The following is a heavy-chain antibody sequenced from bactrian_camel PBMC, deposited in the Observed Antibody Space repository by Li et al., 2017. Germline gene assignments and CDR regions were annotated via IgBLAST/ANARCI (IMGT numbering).Heavy chain of an antibody. CDR3: AADYFWQSPSDWTPPNY. D-gene: IGHD1*01. CDR2: IDRDGRT. V-gene: IGHV3S42*01. CDR1: GYTYSSYC. Sequence: VQLVESGGGSVQAGGSLRLSCAASGYTYSSYCMGWFRPDDKGERVGVAVIDRDGRTGYLDSVKGRFTVSQDSAKNILYLQMNSLKPEDTAMYYCAADYFWQSPSDWTPPNYWGQGTQVTVS. J-gene: IGHJ4*01.